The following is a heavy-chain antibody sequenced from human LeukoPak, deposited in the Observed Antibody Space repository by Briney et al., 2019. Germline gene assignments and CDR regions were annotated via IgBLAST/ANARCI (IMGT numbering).Heavy chain of an antibody. J-gene: IGHJ4*02. V-gene: IGHV1-46*01. CDR3: ARSPMVGPTRVDF. D-gene: IGHD1-26*01. Sequence: ASVKVSCKAYGYTFTSRYIHWVRQAPGQGLEWMGVINPSGGSTSYAQNFQGRVTMTRDTSTSTVYMELSSLKSDDTAMYYCARSPMVGPTRVDFWGQGTLVTVSS. CDR2: INPSGGST. CDR1: GYTFTSRY.